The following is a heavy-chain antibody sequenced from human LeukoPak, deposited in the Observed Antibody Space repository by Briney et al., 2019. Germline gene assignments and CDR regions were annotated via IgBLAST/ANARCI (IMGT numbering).Heavy chain of an antibody. D-gene: IGHD1-26*01. CDR2: MNPNSGNT. J-gene: IGHJ3*02. Sequence: ASVKVSCKASGYTFTSYDINWLRQATGQGLEWMGWMNPNSGNTGYAQKFQGRVTITRNTSISTAYMELSSLRSEDTAVYYCARDQLGTGSNFDAFDIWGQGTMVTVSS. CDR3: ARDQLGTGSNFDAFDI. CDR1: GYTFTSYD. V-gene: IGHV1-8*03.